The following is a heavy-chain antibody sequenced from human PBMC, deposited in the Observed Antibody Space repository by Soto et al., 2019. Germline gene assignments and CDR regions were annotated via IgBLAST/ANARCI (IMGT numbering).Heavy chain of an antibody. J-gene: IGHJ6*02. V-gene: IGHV4-59*08. Sequence: QVQLQESGPGLVKPSETLSLTCTVSGGSISSYYWSWIRQPPGKGLEWIGYIYYSGSTNYNPSLKSRGTISVDTAKNQCSLKLSSVTAADTAVYDCARRGTVTTRGPYYYYGMDVWGQGTTVTVSS. CDR1: GGSISSYY. CDR3: ARRGTVTTRGPYYYYGMDV. CDR2: IYYSGST. D-gene: IGHD4-4*01.